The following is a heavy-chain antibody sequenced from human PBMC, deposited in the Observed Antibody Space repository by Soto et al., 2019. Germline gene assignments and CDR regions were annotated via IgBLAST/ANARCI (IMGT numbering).Heavy chain of an antibody. V-gene: IGHV4-59*11. CDR1: GGTISSHY. J-gene: IGHJ3*02. D-gene: IGHD2-8*01. Sequence: SETMSLTCTVSGGTISSHYWSWIRQPPGKGLEWIGYIYYSGSTYYNPSLKSRVTISVDTSKNQFSLKLSSVTAADTAVYYCARNVVLMVYANDAFDIWGQGTMVTVSS. CDR3: ARNVVLMVYANDAFDI. CDR2: IYYSGST.